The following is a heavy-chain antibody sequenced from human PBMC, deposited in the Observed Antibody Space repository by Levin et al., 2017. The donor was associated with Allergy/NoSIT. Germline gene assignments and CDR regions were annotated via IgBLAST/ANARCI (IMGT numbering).Heavy chain of an antibody. CDR1: GFTFSNLA. D-gene: IGHD6-13*01. Sequence: QHGESLKISCGASGFTFSNLAMSWVRQAPGKGLEWVSAISGSGDRTYYVDSVKGRFTISRDNSKNTLYLQMTSLRVEDTAVYYCARVPQQLVLAYFFDYWGQGTLVTVSS. CDR3: ARVPQQLVLAYFFDY. V-gene: IGHV3-23*01. CDR2: ISGSGDRT. J-gene: IGHJ4*02.